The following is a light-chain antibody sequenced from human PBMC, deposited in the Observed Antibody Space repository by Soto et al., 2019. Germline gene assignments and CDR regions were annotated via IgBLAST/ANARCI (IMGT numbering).Light chain of an antibody. CDR1: SFNIGANYD. J-gene: IGLJ1*01. V-gene: IGLV1-40*01. Sequence: QSALTQPPSVSGAPGQGVTISCTGSSFNIGANYDVHWYQHLPGTGPKLLIYANSFRPSGVPDRVSASKSGSSASLAITGLRAEDEADYYCQSYDARLSAYVFGTGTKLTVL. CDR2: ANS. CDR3: QSYDARLSAYV.